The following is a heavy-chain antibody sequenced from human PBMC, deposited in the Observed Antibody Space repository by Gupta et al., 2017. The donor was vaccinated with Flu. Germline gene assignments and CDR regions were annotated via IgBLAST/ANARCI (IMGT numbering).Heavy chain of an antibody. CDR3: ARWNLGHCISTGCHGDALDV. V-gene: IGHV3-33*01. D-gene: IGHD2-2*01. J-gene: IGHJ3*01. Sequence: QVQLVESGGGVVQAGRSLRLSCVASGFTFRSNGMHWVRQGPGKGLEWVAIIWYDGSKQNYADSVKGRFTISRDNSKNTLYLQMNSLRAEDTAVYYCARWNLGHCISTGCHGDALDVWGQGTLVTVST. CDR1: GFTFRSNG. CDR2: IWYDGSKQ.